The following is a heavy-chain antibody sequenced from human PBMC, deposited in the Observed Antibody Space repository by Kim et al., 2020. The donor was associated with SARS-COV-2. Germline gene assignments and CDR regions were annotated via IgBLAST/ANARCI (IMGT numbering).Heavy chain of an antibody. J-gene: IGHJ4*02. Sequence: SGPTLVKPTQTLRLTCTFSGFSLSSSGVGVGWIRQTPGKALEWLALLYLDADTRYSPSLENRVTITKDTSQNQVILTLTNMDPEDSGTYYCARLYGDYIYYFDFWGQGTLITVS. CDR1: GFSLSSSGVG. V-gene: IGHV2-5*02. CDR2: LYLDADT. D-gene: IGHD4-17*01. CDR3: ARLYGDYIYYFDF.